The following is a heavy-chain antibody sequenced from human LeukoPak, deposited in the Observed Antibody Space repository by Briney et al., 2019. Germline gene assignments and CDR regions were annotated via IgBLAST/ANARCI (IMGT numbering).Heavy chain of an antibody. D-gene: IGHD3-3*01. Sequence: SQTLSLTCTVSGGSISSGGYYWSWIRQHPGKGLKWIGYIYYSGSTYYNPSLESRVTISVDTSKNQFSLKLSSVTAADTAVYYCARARQNYDFWSGYYVDYWGQGTLVTVSS. J-gene: IGHJ4*02. CDR1: GGSISSGGYY. CDR3: ARARQNYDFWSGYYVDY. CDR2: IYYSGST. V-gene: IGHV4-31*03.